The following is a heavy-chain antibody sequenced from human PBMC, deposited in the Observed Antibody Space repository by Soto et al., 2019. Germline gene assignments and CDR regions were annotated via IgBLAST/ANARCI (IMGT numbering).Heavy chain of an antibody. D-gene: IGHD6-19*01. J-gene: IGHJ4*02. CDR3: ARRLQWQLRPLDS. CDR2: INTLSTAI. CDR1: GFTFNDYY. V-gene: IGHV3-11*01. Sequence: PGGSLRLSCEGSGFTFNDYYMTWIRQAPGKGLEWVAYINTLSTAIYYADSVKGRFTISRGNAKNSLYLQMNGLRAEDTATYYCARRLQWQLRPLDSWGRGTLVTVSS.